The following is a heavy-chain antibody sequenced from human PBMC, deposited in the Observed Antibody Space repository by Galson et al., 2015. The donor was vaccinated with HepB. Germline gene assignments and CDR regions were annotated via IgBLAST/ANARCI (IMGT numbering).Heavy chain of an antibody. Sequence: SLRLSCAASGFTFSSYAMHWVRQAPGKGLEWVAVISYDGSNKYYADSVKGRFTISRDNSKNTLYLQMNSLRAEDTAVYYCARDNNGYDSSGYYFYAFDIWGQGTMVTVSS. CDR2: ISYDGSNK. D-gene: IGHD3-22*01. J-gene: IGHJ3*02. CDR3: ARDNNGYDSSGYYFYAFDI. V-gene: IGHV3-30-3*01. CDR1: GFTFSSYA.